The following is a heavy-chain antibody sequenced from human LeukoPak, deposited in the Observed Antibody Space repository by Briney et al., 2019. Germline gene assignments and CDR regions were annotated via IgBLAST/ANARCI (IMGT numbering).Heavy chain of an antibody. D-gene: IGHD3-10*01. V-gene: IGHV4-59*08. CDR1: GGSISGYY. CDR2: IYYSGTT. Sequence: SETLSLTCTVSGGSISGYYWSWIRQPPGKGLEWIGYIYYSGTTNYNPSLKSRVTISVDTSKNQFSLKLSSVTAADTAVYYCARGGRFGEFTSFYYYSGMDVWGQGTTVTVSS. J-gene: IGHJ6*02. CDR3: ARGGRFGEFTSFYYYSGMDV.